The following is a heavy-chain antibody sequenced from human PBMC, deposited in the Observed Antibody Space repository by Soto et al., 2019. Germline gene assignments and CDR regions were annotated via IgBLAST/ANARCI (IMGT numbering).Heavy chain of an antibody. CDR3: ARDGGSYDSSGYPNWFDP. D-gene: IGHD3-22*01. J-gene: IGHJ5*02. V-gene: IGHV3-21*01. CDR2: ISSSSSYI. Sequence: PGGFLRLSCAASGFTFSSYSMNWVRQSPGKGLEWVSSISSSSSYIYYADSVKGRFTISRDNAKNSLYLQMNSLRAEDTAVYYCARDGGSYDSSGYPNWFDPWGQGTLVTVSS. CDR1: GFTFSSYS.